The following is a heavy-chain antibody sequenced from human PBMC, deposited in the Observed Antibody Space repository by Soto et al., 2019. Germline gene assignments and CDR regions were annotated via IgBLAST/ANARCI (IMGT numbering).Heavy chain of an antibody. CDR3: ARAGVDSSSWYLIGIDY. D-gene: IGHD6-13*01. Sequence: PSETLSLTCTVSGDSISSYYWSWIRQPPGKGLECIGYIHYSGSTNYNPSLKSRVTISVDTSKNQFSLKLSSVTAADTAVYYCARAGVDSSSWYLIGIDYWGQGTLVTVSS. V-gene: IGHV4-59*01. J-gene: IGHJ4*02. CDR2: IHYSGST. CDR1: GDSISSYY.